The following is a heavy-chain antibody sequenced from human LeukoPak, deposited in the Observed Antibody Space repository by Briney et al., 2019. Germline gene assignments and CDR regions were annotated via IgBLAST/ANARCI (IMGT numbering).Heavy chain of an antibody. CDR3: ARHPRLSYGSGSVFDY. CDR1: GYTFAINW. V-gene: IGHV5-51*01. D-gene: IGHD3-10*01. CDR2: IYPGDSDT. Sequence: GESLKISCKGSGYTFAINWIGWVRQMPGKGLEWMGIIYPGDSDTRYSPSFQGQVTISADKSISNAYLQWSSLKSSDTAMYYCARHPRLSYGSGSVFDYWGQGTLVTVSS. J-gene: IGHJ4*02.